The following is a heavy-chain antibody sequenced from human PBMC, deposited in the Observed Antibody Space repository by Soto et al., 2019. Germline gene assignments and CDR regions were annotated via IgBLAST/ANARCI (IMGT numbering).Heavy chain of an antibody. Sequence: PSETLSLTCTVSGGSISSASYYWGWVRQPPGKGLEWIGSTHYRGSTYYNPSPYSRITTSVDTSKNQFSLKLSSVTAADTAVYYCARLSYDYVWGSPPGPFDYWGQGTLVTVLL. J-gene: IGHJ4*02. CDR3: ARLSYDYVWGSPPGPFDY. CDR2: THYRGST. D-gene: IGHD3-16*01. CDR1: GGSISSASYY. V-gene: IGHV4-39*01.